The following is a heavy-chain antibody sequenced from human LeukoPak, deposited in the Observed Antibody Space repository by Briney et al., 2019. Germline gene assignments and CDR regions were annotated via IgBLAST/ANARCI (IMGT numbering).Heavy chain of an antibody. Sequence: SETLSLTCTVSGGSISSYYWSWIRQPAGKGLEWIGRIYTSGSTNYNPSLKSRVTMSVDTSKNQFSLKLSSVTAADTAVYYCARVYCSGGSCHEDNWFDPWGQGTLVTVSS. J-gene: IGHJ5*02. D-gene: IGHD2-15*01. CDR3: ARVYCSGGSCHEDNWFDP. V-gene: IGHV4-4*07. CDR1: GGSISSYY. CDR2: IYTSGST.